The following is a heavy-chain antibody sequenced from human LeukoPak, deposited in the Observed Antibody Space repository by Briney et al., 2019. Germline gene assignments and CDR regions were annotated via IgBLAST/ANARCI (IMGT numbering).Heavy chain of an antibody. CDR2: ISSSSSYI. CDR1: GFTFSSYW. V-gene: IGHV3-21*01. CDR3: ARDGYYDFWSGYFAPSVADQQGTCFDY. D-gene: IGHD3-3*01. Sequence: GGSLRLSCAASGFTFSSYWMTWVRQAPGKGLEWVSSISSSSSYIYYADSVKGRFTISRDNAKNSLYLQMNSLRAEDTAVYYCARDGYYDFWSGYFAPSVADQQGTCFDYWGQGTLVTVSS. J-gene: IGHJ4*02.